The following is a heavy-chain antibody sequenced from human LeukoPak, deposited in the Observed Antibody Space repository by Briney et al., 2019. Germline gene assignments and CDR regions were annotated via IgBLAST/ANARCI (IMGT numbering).Heavy chain of an antibody. CDR3: TTYSNGWYAY. D-gene: IGHD6-19*01. J-gene: IGHJ4*02. V-gene: IGHV3-15*01. Sequence: GGSLRLSCAASGITFSNAWMNWARQAPGKGLEWVGRIKSNTDGGTTDYAAPVKGRFTISRDDSKDTLYLQMNSLKTEDTALYYCTTYSNGWYAYWGQGTLVTVSS. CDR1: GITFSNAW. CDR2: IKSNTDGGTT.